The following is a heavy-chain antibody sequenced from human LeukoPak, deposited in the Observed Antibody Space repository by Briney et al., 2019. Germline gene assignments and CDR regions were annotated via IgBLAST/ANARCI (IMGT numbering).Heavy chain of an antibody. J-gene: IGHJ4*02. CDR3: AGGERAPRY. CDR2: IYHSGST. V-gene: IGHV4-38-2*02. D-gene: IGHD3-16*01. CDR1: GYSISSGYY. Sequence: PSETLSLTCTVSGYSISSGYYWGWIRQPPGKGPEWIGSIYHSGSTNYNPSLKSRVTMSVDTSKNQFSLKLTSVTAADTAVYYCAGGERAPRYWGQGTLVTISS.